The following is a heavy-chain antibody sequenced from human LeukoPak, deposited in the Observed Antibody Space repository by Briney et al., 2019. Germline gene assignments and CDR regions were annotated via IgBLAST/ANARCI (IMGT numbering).Heavy chain of an antibody. CDR1: GGSISSGGYS. D-gene: IGHD1-14*01. V-gene: IGHV4-30-2*01. J-gene: IGHJ5*02. CDR2: IYHSGST. Sequence: SETLSLTCAVSGGSISSGGYSWSWIRQPPGKGLEWIGYIYHSGSTYYNPSLKSRVTISVDRSKNQFSLKPSSVTAADTAVYYCARVGSHTVPRNGWFDPWGQGTLVTVSS. CDR3: ARVGSHTVPRNGWFDP.